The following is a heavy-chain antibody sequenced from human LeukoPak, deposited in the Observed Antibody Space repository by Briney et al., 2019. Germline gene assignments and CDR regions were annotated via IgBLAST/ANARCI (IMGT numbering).Heavy chain of an antibody. D-gene: IGHD6-13*01. CDR2: ISGSGGST. J-gene: IGHJ4*02. V-gene: IGHV3-23*01. CDR1: GFTFSSYA. CDR3: AISSPSIAAAGTLHFDY. Sequence: GGSLRLSCAASGFTFSSYAMSWVRHAPGEGLEWVSAISGSGGSTYYADSVKGRFTISRDNSKNTLYLQMNSLRAEDTAVYYCAISSPSIAAAGTLHFDYWGQGTLVTVSS.